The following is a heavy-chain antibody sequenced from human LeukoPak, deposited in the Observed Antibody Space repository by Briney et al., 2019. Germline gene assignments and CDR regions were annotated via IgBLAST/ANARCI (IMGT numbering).Heavy chain of an antibody. D-gene: IGHD3-22*01. V-gene: IGHV4-34*01. CDR1: GGSFSGYY. Sequence: PSETLSLTCAVYGGSFSGYYWSWIRQPPGKGLEWIGEINHSGSTNYNPSLKSRVTISVDTSKNQFSLKLSSVTAADTAVYYCARAGDRSGYSDYWGQGTQVTVSS. CDR3: ARAGDRSGYSDY. CDR2: INHSGST. J-gene: IGHJ4*02.